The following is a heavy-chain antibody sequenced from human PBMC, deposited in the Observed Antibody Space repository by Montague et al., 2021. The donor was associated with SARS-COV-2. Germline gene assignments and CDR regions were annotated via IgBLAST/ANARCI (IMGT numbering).Heavy chain of an antibody. CDR3: ARPPGGLLWFGEFDY. V-gene: IGHV4-34*01. CDR1: GGSFSGYY. D-gene: IGHD3-10*01. Sequence: SETLSLTCAVYGGSFSGYYWSWIRQPPGKGLEWIGEINHSGSTNYNPSLKSRVTISVDTSKNQFSLKLRSVTAADTAVYYCARPPGGLLWFGEFDYWGQGTLVTVSS. CDR2: INHSGST. J-gene: IGHJ4*02.